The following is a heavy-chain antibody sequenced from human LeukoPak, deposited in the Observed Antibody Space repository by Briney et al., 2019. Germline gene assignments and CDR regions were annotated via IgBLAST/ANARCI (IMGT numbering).Heavy chain of an antibody. Sequence: GGSLRLSCAASGFTFSDYYMSWIRQAPGKGLEWVSYISSSGSTIYYADSMEGRFTISRDNAKNSLYLQMNSLRAEDTAVYYCARDRVTGYYDSSGYLFFRGQGTLVTVSS. J-gene: IGHJ4*02. CDR2: ISSSGSTI. V-gene: IGHV3-11*01. D-gene: IGHD3-22*01. CDR3: ARDRVTGYYDSSGYLFF. CDR1: GFTFSDYY.